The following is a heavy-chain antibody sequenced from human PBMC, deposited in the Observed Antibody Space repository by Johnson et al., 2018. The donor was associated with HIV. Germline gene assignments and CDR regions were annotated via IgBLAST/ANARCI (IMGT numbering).Heavy chain of an antibody. CDR3: GRHVGDYGDSITDYAFDY. V-gene: IGHV3-11*04. Sequence: QEQLVESGGGLVKPGGSLRLSCAASGITFSDYYMSWIRQAPGKGLEWVSYISSSGNTIYYADSVKGRVTISRDNAKKSLYLQMTSLRVEDTGSYHCGRHVGDYGDSITDYAFDYWGQGTMVIVSS. CDR1: GITFSDYY. J-gene: IGHJ3*01. CDR2: ISSSGNTI. D-gene: IGHD4-17*01.